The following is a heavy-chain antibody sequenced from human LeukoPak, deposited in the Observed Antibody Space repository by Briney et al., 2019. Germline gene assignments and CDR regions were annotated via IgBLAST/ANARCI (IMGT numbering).Heavy chain of an antibody. J-gene: IGHJ4*02. V-gene: IGHV4-59*01. CDR3: ASRSSIWSGYQDTLYYFDS. D-gene: IGHD3-3*01. Sequence: SETLSLTCTVSGGSISSYYWSWIRQPPGKRLEWIGHIYYSGSTNYNPSLKSRVTISVDTSKNQFPLKLSSVTAADTAVYYCASRSSIWSGYQDTLYYFDSWGQGTLVTVSS. CDR2: IYYSGST. CDR1: GGSISSYY.